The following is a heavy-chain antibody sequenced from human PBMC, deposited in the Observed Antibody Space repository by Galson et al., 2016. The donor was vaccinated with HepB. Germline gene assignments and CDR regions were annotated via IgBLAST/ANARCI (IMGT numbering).Heavy chain of an antibody. J-gene: IGHJ4*02. CDR3: ARGDNGYFDK. CDR1: GFTFDDYG. D-gene: IGHD2-8*01. CDR2: INWSGGGT. Sequence: SLRLSCAASGFTFDDYGMTWVRQAPGKGLEWVSAINWSGGGTYYGDSVKGRFSISRDNAKNSLYLQMNSLRAGDTALYYCARGDNGYFDKWGQGTLVTVSS. V-gene: IGHV3-20*04.